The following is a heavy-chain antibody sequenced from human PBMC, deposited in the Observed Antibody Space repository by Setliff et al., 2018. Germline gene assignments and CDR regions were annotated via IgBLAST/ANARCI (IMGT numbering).Heavy chain of an antibody. J-gene: IGHJ5*02. CDR2: MNANSGNA. V-gene: IGHV1-8*01. D-gene: IGHD5-12*01. CDR3: ARGKWLRMDTGRWSNWFDP. Sequence: ASVKVSCKAFGYSFTSYDINWVRQAPGQGLEWMGWMNANSGNAGCAQKFQGRVTLTRDTSIGTVYMELNSLRYEDTAIYYCARGKWLRMDTGRWSNWFDPWGQGTLVTVSS. CDR1: GYSFTSYD.